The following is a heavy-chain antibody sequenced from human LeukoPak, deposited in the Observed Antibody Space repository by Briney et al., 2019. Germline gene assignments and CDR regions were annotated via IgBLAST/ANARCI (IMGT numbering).Heavy chain of an antibody. D-gene: IGHD3-16*01. J-gene: IGHJ4*02. V-gene: IGHV3-48*04. CDR2: ISINNIPTET. Sequence: AGGSLRLSCAASGFTFSSYSMNWVRQAPGKGLEWISYISINNIPTETCYADSVKGRFTISRDNAKNSVSLQMSSLRAEDTAVYYCARVRGSWSLDYWGQGTLVTVSS. CDR3: ARVRGSWSLDY. CDR1: GFTFSSYS.